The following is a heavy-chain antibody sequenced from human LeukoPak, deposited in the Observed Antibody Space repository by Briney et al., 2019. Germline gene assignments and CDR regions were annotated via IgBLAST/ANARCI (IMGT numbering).Heavy chain of an antibody. V-gene: IGHV3-48*01. CDR3: ARVLYYDSSGLPGTLGY. Sequence: PGGSLRLSCAASGFTFSSYSMDWVRQAPGKGLEWVSYISSSSSSIYYVDSVKGRFTISRDNVKNSLYLQMNSLRAEDTAAYYCARVLYYDSSGLPGTLGYWGQGTLVTVSS. CDR1: GFTFSSYS. D-gene: IGHD3-22*01. CDR2: ISSSSSSI. J-gene: IGHJ4*02.